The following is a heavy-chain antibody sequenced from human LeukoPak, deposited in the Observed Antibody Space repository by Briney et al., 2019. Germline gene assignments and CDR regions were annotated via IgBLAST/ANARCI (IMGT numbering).Heavy chain of an antibody. Sequence: SETLSLTCTVSGGSISSHYWSWLRQPAGKGLEWIGHIYSDGSINYNPSVKSRVTMSVDTSKNQFSLKLHSVTAADTAVFYCARGPAASGYFDYWDQGTLVTVSS. CDR2: IYSDGSI. D-gene: IGHD6-13*01. CDR3: ARGPAASGYFDY. V-gene: IGHV4-4*07. J-gene: IGHJ4*02. CDR1: GGSISSHY.